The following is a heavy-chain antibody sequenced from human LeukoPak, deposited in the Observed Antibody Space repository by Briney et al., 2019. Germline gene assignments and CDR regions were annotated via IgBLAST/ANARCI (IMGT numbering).Heavy chain of an antibody. J-gene: IGHJ3*02. D-gene: IGHD3-22*01. Sequence: PGVSLRLSCAASGFTFSSYSMNWVRQAPGKALEWVSSISSISSYRYYADSVKGRFTISRDNAKNSLYLKMNSLRAEETAVYYCARDSGYYDSSGSNYPSAFDTWGPGTIVTVS. CDR3: ARDSGYYDSSGSNYPSAFDT. V-gene: IGHV3-21*01. CDR2: ISSISSYR. CDR1: GFTFSSYS.